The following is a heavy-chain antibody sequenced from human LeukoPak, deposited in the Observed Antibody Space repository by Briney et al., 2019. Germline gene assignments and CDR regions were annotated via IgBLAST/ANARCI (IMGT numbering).Heavy chain of an antibody. J-gene: IGHJ6*03. CDR1: GFTFSGHW. Sequence: GGSLRLSCTASGFTFSGHWIHWVRQPPGMGLVWVSRINVRGTDSMYAESVKGRFTISRDNAKNTVYLQMNSLRAEDTAVYYCAKALMRITGTTCYYYYYMDVWGKGTTVTVSS. CDR3: AKALMRITGTTCYYYYYMDV. V-gene: IGHV3-74*03. CDR2: INVRGTDS. D-gene: IGHD1-7*01.